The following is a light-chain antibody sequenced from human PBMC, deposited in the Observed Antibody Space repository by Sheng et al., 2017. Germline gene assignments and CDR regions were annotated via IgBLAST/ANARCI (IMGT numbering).Light chain of an antibody. Sequence: DIQMTQSPSTLSASVGDRVTITCRASQSIDDWVAWYQQKPGRAPKSLIYKASTLESGVPLRFSGSGSGTEFTLTISSLQPDDSATYYCQQYTSYSTIGQGTKVEIK. J-gene: IGKJ1*01. CDR1: QSIDDW. V-gene: IGKV1-5*03. CDR3: QQYTSYST. CDR2: KAS.